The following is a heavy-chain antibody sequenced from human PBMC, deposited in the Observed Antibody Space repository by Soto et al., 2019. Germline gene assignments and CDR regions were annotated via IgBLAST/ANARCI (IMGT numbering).Heavy chain of an antibody. D-gene: IGHD3-22*01. V-gene: IGHV4-61*01. CDR3: ARGWLTSPNLLLDP. CDR2: LSYSGST. CDR1: GGSVSSRNYY. J-gene: IGHJ5*02. Sequence: QVQLQESGPGLVKPSETLSLTCTVSGGSVSSRNYYWSWIRQPPGQGLEWIGYLSYSGSTNYNPSLKSRVTTSADASKTLFALKLSSVTAADTAVYYCARGWLTSPNLLLDPCGQGILVT.